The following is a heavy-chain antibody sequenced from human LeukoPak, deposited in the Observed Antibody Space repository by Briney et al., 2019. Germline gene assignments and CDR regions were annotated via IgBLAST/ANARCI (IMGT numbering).Heavy chain of an antibody. J-gene: IGHJ6*03. CDR2: INWNGGST. V-gene: IGHV3-20*04. D-gene: IGHD6-13*01. Sequence: PGGSLRLSCAASGFTFDDYGMSWVRQAPGKGLEWVSGINWNGGSTGYADSVKGRFTISRDNAKNSLYLQMNSLRAEDTALYYCARGGLGDSSSWEFIRLYYYYYYMDVWGKGTTVTVSS. CDR1: GFTFDDYG. CDR3: ARGGLGDSSSWEFIRLYYYYYYMDV.